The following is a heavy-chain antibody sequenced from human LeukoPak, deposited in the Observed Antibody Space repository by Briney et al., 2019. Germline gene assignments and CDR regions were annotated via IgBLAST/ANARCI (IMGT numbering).Heavy chain of an antibody. Sequence: SETLSLTCTVSGGSISSGGYYWSWIRQHPGKGLEWIGYINYSGSTYCNPSLKSRVTISVDTSKNQFSLKLSSVTAADTAVYYCARDLPGSNWFDPWGQGTLVTVSS. J-gene: IGHJ5*02. V-gene: IGHV4-31*03. CDR2: INYSGST. CDR1: GGSISSGGYY. CDR3: ARDLPGSNWFDP.